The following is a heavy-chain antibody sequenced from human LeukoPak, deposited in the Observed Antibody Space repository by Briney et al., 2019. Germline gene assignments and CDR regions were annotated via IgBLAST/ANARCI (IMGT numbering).Heavy chain of an antibody. J-gene: IGHJ1*01. D-gene: IGHD2-21*01. CDR1: GYSFTTYW. CDR3: ARHIAATPEYFQH. Sequence: GESLRISCKGSGYSFTTYWISWVRQMPGKGLEWMGRIDPSDSYTNHSPSFQGHVTISADKSISTAYPQWSSLKASDTAMYYCARHIAATPEYFQHWGQGTLVTVSS. CDR2: IDPSDSYT. V-gene: IGHV5-10-1*01.